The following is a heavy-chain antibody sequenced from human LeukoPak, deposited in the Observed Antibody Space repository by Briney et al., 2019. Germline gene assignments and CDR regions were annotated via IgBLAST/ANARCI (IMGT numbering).Heavy chain of an antibody. D-gene: IGHD5-12*01. CDR3: ARELIVATPQRGY. J-gene: IGHJ4*02. CDR1: GFTFSSYS. V-gene: IGHV3-21*01. CDR2: ISSSSGYI. Sequence: GGSLRLSCAASGFTFSSYSMNWVRQAPGKGLEWVSSISSSSGYIYYADSVKGRFTISRDNAKNSLYLQMNSLRAEDTAVYYCARELIVATPQRGYWGQGTLVTVSS.